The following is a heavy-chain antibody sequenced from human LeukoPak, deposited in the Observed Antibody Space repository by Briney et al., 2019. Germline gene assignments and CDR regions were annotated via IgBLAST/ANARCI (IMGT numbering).Heavy chain of an antibody. V-gene: IGHV6-1*01. CDR2: AYYRSKWYS. J-gene: IGHJ2*01. CDR3: ARIVPAGDWYFDL. Sequence: SQTLSPTCAISGDSVSSNSAAWNWIRQSPSGGLEWLVRAYYRSKWYSDYAPSVKSRITIDADTSKNQFSLQLSSVTPEDTAVYYCARIVPAGDWYFDLWGRGTLVIVSS. D-gene: IGHD2-2*01. CDR1: GDSVSSNSAA.